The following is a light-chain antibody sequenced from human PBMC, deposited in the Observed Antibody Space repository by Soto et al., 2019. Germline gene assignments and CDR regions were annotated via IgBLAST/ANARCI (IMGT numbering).Light chain of an antibody. V-gene: IGKV3D-11*03. CDR2: QTA. Sequence: EVVLSRPPAPISSFPGDRFTLSCRASQYINTRVAWYQRRPGHAPGLLIYQTAIRSAGMPARFSASGTGTDFTLTIIDVQPEDDSVYYCHQRHSWPRTFGQGTKVDIK. CDR3: HQRHSWPRT. J-gene: IGKJ1*01. CDR1: QYINTR.